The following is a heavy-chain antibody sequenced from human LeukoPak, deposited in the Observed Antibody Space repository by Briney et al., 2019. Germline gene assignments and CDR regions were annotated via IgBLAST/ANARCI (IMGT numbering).Heavy chain of an antibody. V-gene: IGHV4-59*01. D-gene: IGHD3-16*01. Sequence: SETLSLTCSVPGASIRGYYGTWIGQPPGKGLKWTGYIYYSGSTTYNPSLKSRVTVSVHTSKNQFYLNLSSVTAADTAVYYCARVYGGGRGGWFDTWGQGTLVAVSS. CDR1: GASIRGYY. CDR2: IYYSGST. J-gene: IGHJ5*02. CDR3: ARVYGGGRGGWFDT.